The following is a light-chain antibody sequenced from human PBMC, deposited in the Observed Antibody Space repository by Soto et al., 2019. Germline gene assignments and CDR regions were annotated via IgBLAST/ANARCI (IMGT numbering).Light chain of an antibody. J-gene: IGLJ2*01. CDR2: SNN. CDR1: SSNIGSNS. CDR3: AAWDDRLNGVV. V-gene: IGLV1-44*01. Sequence: QSVLTQPPSASGTPGQRVTISCSGSSSNIGSNSVNWYQQLPQTAPNLLISSNNERPSGVPDRFSGSKSGTSASLAISGLQSEDEDDYYCAAWDDRLNGVVFGGGTKLTVL.